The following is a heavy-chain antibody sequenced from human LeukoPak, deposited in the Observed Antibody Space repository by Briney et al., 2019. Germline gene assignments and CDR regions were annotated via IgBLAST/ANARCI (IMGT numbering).Heavy chain of an antibody. CDR3: ARDPTY. CDR2: NYYTGST. V-gene: IGHV4-59*01. Sequence: SETLSLTCTVSGDSINSYYWTWIRQAPGKGLEWIGYNYYTGSTNYSPSLKSRVSISIDPSKNQFSLKLTSVTAADTAVYYCARDPTYWGQGILVTVSS. CDR1: GDSINSYY. J-gene: IGHJ4*02.